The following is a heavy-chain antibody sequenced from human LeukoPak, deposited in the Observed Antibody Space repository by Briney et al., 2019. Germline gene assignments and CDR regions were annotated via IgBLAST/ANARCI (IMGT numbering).Heavy chain of an antibody. CDR2: ISGSGGST. CDR3: ANIKNDY. V-gene: IGHV3-23*01. CDR1: GFTFSNYA. J-gene: IGHJ4*02. Sequence: GGSLRLSCAASGFTFSNYAMSWVRQAPGKGLEWVSGISGSGGSTYYAESVKGRFTISRDNSKNTLYLQMSSLRAEDTAVYYCANIKNDYWGQGTLVTVSS. D-gene: IGHD1-14*01.